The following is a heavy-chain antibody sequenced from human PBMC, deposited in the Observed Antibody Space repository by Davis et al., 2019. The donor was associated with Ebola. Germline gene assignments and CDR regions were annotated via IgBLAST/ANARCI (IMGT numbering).Heavy chain of an antibody. CDR3: ARRWPYGDHVGWYYGMDV. J-gene: IGHJ6*02. CDR1: GGSFSGYY. CDR2: INHSGST. V-gene: IGHV4-34*01. Sequence: SETLSLTCAVYGGSFSGYYWSWIRQTPGKGLEWIGEINHSGSTNYNPSLKSRVTISVDTSKNQFSLKLSSVTAADTAVYYCARRWPYGDHVGWYYGMDVWGQGTTVTVSS. D-gene: IGHD4-17*01.